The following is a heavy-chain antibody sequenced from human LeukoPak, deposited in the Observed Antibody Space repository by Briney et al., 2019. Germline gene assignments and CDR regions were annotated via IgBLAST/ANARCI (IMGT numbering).Heavy chain of an antibody. CDR3: ARVQGSSGWYIFDY. Sequence: PGESLKISCKHSGYSFPTYCVGWVRQMPGKGLEWMGIIYPDDSDTRYSPSFQGQVTISADKSISTAYLQWSSLKASDTAMYYCARVQGSSGWYIFDYWGQGTLVTVSS. J-gene: IGHJ4*02. CDR2: IYPDDSDT. D-gene: IGHD6-19*01. CDR1: GYSFPTYC. V-gene: IGHV5-51*03.